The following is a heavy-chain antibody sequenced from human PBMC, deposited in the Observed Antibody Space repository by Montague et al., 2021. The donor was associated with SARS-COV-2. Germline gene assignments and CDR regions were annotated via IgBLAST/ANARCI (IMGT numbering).Heavy chain of an antibody. CDR1: GFSLSTSGMC. CDR3: AHRFAGFFDY. Sequence: PALVKPTQTLTLTCTFSGFSLSTSGMCVSWIRQPPGKALEWLALIDWDDDKYYSTSLKTRLTITRDTSKSQVVLTMTNMDPVDTATYFCAHRFAGFFDYWGQGILVTVSS. CDR2: IDWDDDK. V-gene: IGHV2-70*12. J-gene: IGHJ4*02.